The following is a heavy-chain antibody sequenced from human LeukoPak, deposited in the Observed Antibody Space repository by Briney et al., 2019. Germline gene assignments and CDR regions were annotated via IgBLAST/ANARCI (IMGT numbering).Heavy chain of an antibody. CDR3: AKDPSGSYLRGYFDY. J-gene: IGHJ4*02. CDR2: ISYDGSNK. D-gene: IGHD1-26*01. Sequence: PGGSLRLSCAASGFTFSSYGMHWVRQAPGKGLEWVAVISYDGSNKYYADSVKGRFTISRDNPKNTLYLQMNSLRAEDTAVYYCAKDPSGSYLRGYFDYWGQGTLVTVSS. CDR1: GFTFSSYG. V-gene: IGHV3-30*18.